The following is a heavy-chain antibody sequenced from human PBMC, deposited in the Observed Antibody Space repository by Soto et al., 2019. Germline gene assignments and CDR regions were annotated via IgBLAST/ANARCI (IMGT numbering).Heavy chain of an antibody. CDR1: GGSFSGYY. D-gene: IGHD3-10*01. CDR2: INHSGST. V-gene: IGHV4-34*01. CDR3: ARGRLLWFGELYTRPGYYYYMDV. J-gene: IGHJ6*03. Sequence: QVQLQQWGAGLLKPSETLSLTCAVYGGSFSGYYWSWIRQPPGKGLEWSGEINHSGSTNYNPSLKSRVTISVDTSKNQFSLKLSSVTAADTAVYYCARGRLLWFGELYTRPGYYYYMDVWGKGTTVTVSS.